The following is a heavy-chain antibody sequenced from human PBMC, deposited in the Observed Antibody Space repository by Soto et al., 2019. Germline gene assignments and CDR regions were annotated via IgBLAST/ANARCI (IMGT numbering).Heavy chain of an antibody. CDR3: ARDPSSWYLDY. D-gene: IGHD6-13*01. J-gene: IGHJ4*02. CDR1: GFTFSSYG. Sequence: GGSLRLSCAASGFTFSSYGMHWVRQAPGKGLEWVAVIWYDGSNKYYADSVKGRFTISRDNSKNTLYLQMNSLRAEDTAVYYCARDPSSWYLDYWGQGTLVTVSS. V-gene: IGHV3-33*01. CDR2: IWYDGSNK.